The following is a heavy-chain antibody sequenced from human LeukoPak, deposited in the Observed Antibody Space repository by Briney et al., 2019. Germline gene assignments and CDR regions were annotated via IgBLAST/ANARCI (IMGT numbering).Heavy chain of an antibody. D-gene: IGHD1-26*01. CDR2: ISSSSNYT. Sequence: GGSLRLSCAASGFTFSDYYMSWIRQAPGKGLEWVSYISSSSNYTNYADSVKGRFTISRDNAKNSLYLQMNSLRAEDTAVYYCARAPETRSGSCPRGWFDPWGQGTLVTVSS. V-gene: IGHV3-11*05. CDR1: GFTFSDYY. J-gene: IGHJ5*02. CDR3: ARAPETRSGSCPRGWFDP.